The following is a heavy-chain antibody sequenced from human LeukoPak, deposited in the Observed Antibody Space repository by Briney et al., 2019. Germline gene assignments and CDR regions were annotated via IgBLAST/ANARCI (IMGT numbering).Heavy chain of an antibody. CDR3: ARGGWNSDFARNIYMDV. J-gene: IGHJ6*03. V-gene: IGHV4-59*01. D-gene: IGHD1-7*01. Sequence: SETLSLTCTVSGGSISSYYWSWIRQPPGKGLEWIGYIYYSGSTNYNPSLKSRVTISVDTSKNQFSLKLSSVTAADTAVYYCARGGWNSDFARNIYMDVWGKGTTVTVSS. CDR1: GGSISSYY. CDR2: IYYSGST.